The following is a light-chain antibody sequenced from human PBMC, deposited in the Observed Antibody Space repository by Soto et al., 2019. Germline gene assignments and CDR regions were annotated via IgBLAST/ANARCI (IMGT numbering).Light chain of an antibody. J-gene: IGKJ1*01. CDR3: QQSGGSPRT. CDR2: DAS. CDR1: QSISSNY. Sequence: EIVLTQSPGTLSLSPGERATLSCRASQSISSNYLAWYQQTPGQAPRLLIYDASSRAAGIPDRFSGSGSGTDFTLTISRLEHEDFGVYYCQQSGGSPRTFGQGTKVEIK. V-gene: IGKV3-20*01.